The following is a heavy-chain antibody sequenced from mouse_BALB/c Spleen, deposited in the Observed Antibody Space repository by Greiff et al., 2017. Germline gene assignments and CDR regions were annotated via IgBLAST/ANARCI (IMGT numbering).Heavy chain of an antibody. CDR2: IWAGGST. D-gene: IGHD1-1*01. CDR1: GFSLTSYG. J-gene: IGHJ4*01. V-gene: IGHV2-9*02. CDR3: ARGYYYGSSPYYYAMDY. Sequence: VMLVESGPGLVAPSQSLSITCTVSGFSLTSYGVHWVRQPPGKGLEWLGVIWAGGSTNYNSALMSRLSISKDNSKSQVFLKMNSLQTDDTAMYYCARGYYYGSSPYYYAMDYWGQGTSVTVSS.